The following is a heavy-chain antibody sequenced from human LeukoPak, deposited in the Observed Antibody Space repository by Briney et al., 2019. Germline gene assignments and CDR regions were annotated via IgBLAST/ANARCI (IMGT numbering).Heavy chain of an antibody. J-gene: IGHJ4*02. Sequence: GGSLRLSCAASGFTFSSYSMNWVRQAPRKGLEWVSSISSSSSYIYYADSVKGRFTISRDNAKNSLYLQMNSLRAEDTAVYYCARLVAAGPFDYWGQGTLVTVSS. D-gene: IGHD6-13*01. V-gene: IGHV3-21*01. CDR1: GFTFSSYS. CDR2: ISSSSSYI. CDR3: ARLVAAGPFDY.